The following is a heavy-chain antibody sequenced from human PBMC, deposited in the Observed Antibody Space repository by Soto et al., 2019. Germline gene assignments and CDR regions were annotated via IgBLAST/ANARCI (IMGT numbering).Heavy chain of an antibody. CDR3: AKDRARMTTVTPFDY. V-gene: IGHV3-23*01. CDR1: RFTFSSYY. CDR2: ISCSCGTT. J-gene: IGHJ4*02. D-gene: IGHD4-17*01. Sequence: GGSLRLSCASSRFTFSSYYMSWVRHAPGKGLEWVSAISCSCGTTKYADSVGGRFTISRDHSKKTLYLEMNSLRDEDKAVYYCAKDRARMTTVTPFDYWGQGALVTVSS.